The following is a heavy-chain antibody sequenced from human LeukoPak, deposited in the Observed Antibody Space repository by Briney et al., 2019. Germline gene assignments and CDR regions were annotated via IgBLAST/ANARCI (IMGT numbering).Heavy chain of an antibody. J-gene: IGHJ5*02. CDR3: ARRPTIFGLNWFDP. CDR1: GGSFSGYY. CDR2: INHSGST. D-gene: IGHD3-3*01. Sequence: SETLSLTCAVYGGSFSGYYWSWIRQPPGKGLEWIGEINHSGSTNYNPSLKSRDTISVDTSKNQFSLKLSSATAADTAVYYCARRPTIFGLNWFDPWGQGTLVTVSS. V-gene: IGHV4-34*01.